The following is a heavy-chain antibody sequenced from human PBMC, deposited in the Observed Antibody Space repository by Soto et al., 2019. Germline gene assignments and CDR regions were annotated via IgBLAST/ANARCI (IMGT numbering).Heavy chain of an antibody. CDR3: ARVDYSDLGPHDAFDI. V-gene: IGHV3-11*06. CDR2: ISSSSSYT. J-gene: IGHJ3*02. D-gene: IGHD2-15*01. Sequence: GGSLRLSCAASGFTFSDYYMSWIRQAPGKGLEWVSYISSSSSYTNYADSVNGRFTISRDNAKNSLYLQMNSLRAEDTAVYYCARVDYSDLGPHDAFDIWGQGTMVTVSS. CDR1: GFTFSDYY.